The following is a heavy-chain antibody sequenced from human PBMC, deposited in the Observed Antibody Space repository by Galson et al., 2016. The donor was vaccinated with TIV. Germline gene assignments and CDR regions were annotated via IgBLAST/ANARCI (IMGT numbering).Heavy chain of an antibody. CDR1: GYSFVTYW. CDR2: IYPANSDT. Sequence: QSGAEVKKPGESLKISCPGSGYSFVTYWIAWVRQMPGKGLDWMGIIYPANSDTRYSPSFQGQVTISADRSTNTAFLQWSSLKASDPAIYYCATSVLPPSVMPATWLHSWGQGTLVTVSS. V-gene: IGHV5-51*03. CDR3: ATSVLPPSVMPATWLHS. D-gene: IGHD2-15*01. J-gene: IGHJ4*02.